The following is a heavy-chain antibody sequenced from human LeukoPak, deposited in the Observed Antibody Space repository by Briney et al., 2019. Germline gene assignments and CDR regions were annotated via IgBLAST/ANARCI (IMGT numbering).Heavy chain of an antibody. Sequence: GGSLRLSCAASGFTVSSNYMSWVRQPQGKGRKWVSVIYSGGSTYYADSVKGRFTISRDNSKNTLYLQMNSLRAEDTAVYYCARDLPDLSYGMDVWGQGTTVTVSS. V-gene: IGHV3-53*01. CDR3: ARDLPDLSYGMDV. CDR1: GFTVSSNY. CDR2: IYSGGST. J-gene: IGHJ6*02.